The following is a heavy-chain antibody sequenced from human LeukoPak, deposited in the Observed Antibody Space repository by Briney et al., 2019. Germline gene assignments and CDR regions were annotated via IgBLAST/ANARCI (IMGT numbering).Heavy chain of an antibody. CDR2: ISGSGGST. CDR3: AKAYDSSGYYNVDY. CDR1: GFTFSSYG. D-gene: IGHD3-22*01. Sequence: PGGSLRLSCAASGFTFSSYGMSWVRQAPGKGLEWVSAISGSGGSTYYAASVKGRFTISRDNSKNTLYLQMNSLRAEDTAVYYCAKAYDSSGYYNVDYWGQGTLVTVSS. V-gene: IGHV3-23*01. J-gene: IGHJ4*02.